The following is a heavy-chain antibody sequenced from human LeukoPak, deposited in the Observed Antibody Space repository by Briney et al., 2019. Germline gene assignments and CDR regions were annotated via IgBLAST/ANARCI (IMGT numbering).Heavy chain of an antibody. CDR3: ARDYYDSSGYYHGAY. CDR1: GFTFSNAW. CDR2: ISSSSSTI. J-gene: IGHJ4*02. V-gene: IGHV3-48*02. D-gene: IGHD3-22*01. Sequence: GGSLRLSCAASGFTFSNAWMSWVRQAPGKGLEWVSYISSSSSTIYYADSVKGRFTISRDNAKNSLYLQMNSLRDEDTAVYYCARDYYDSSGYYHGAYWGQGTLVTVSS.